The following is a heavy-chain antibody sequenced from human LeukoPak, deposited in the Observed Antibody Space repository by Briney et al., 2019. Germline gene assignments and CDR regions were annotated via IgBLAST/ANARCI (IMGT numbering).Heavy chain of an antibody. CDR2: IWSDGSKE. Sequence: GGSLRLSCTPSGFSLSLYGMHWVRQAPGKGLEWVAVIWSDGSKEYYVDSVKGRFTISRDTSKNMLNLQMNSLRGDDTAVYYCAKDGHCSGGTCYPFYMAVWGKGTTVTVSS. V-gene: IGHV3-33*06. J-gene: IGHJ6*03. CDR1: GFSLSLYG. CDR3: AKDGHCSGGTCYPFYMAV. D-gene: IGHD2-15*01.